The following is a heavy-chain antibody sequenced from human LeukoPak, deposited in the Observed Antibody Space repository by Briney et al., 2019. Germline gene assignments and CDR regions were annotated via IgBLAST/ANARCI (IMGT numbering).Heavy chain of an antibody. D-gene: IGHD1-14*01. CDR2: IRSKTDGGTT. CDR3: TKVRVGGGVITPYGY. V-gene: IGHV3-15*01. CDR1: GFTFSNAW. J-gene: IGHJ4*02. Sequence: GGSLRLSCAASGFTFSNAWMTWVRQAPGKGLEWVGRIRSKTDGGTTDYAAPVKGRFTISRDDSKNTLYLQMNSLKTEDTTSYYCTKVRVGGGVITPYGYWGQGTLVTVSS.